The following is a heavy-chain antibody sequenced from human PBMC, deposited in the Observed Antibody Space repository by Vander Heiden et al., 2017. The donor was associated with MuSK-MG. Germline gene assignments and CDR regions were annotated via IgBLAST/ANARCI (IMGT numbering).Heavy chain of an antibody. J-gene: IGHJ4*02. CDR1: GYTFTGYD. Sequence: QAQLVQSGSEVKKPGASVKVSCKASGYTFTGYDITWVGKASGKGLEWMGWMNPNSGNTGYAQKFQGRVTMTRNTSIRTAYMELSSLRSEDTAVYYCARGFRGDSSGYYPGYWGQGTLVTVSS. D-gene: IGHD3-22*01. CDR3: ARGFRGDSSGYYPGY. CDR2: MNPNSGNT. V-gene: IGHV1-8*01.